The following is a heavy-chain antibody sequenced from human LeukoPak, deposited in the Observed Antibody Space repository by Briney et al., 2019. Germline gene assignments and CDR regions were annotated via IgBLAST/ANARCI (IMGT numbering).Heavy chain of an antibody. Sequence: GGSLRLSCAASGFTFSSYAMHWVRQAPGKGLEYVSAISSNGGSTYYANSVKGRFTISRDNSKNTLYLQMGSLRAEDMAVYYCARSNTYMDVWGKGTTVTVSS. V-gene: IGHV3-64*01. J-gene: IGHJ6*03. CDR3: ARSNTYMDV. CDR2: ISSNGGST. CDR1: GFTFSSYA.